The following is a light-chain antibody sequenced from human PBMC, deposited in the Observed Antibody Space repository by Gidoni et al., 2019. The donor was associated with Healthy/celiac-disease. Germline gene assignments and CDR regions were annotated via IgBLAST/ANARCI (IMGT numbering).Light chain of an antibody. CDR2: GAS. J-gene: IGKJ4*01. CDR3: QQYCSSKLT. Sequence: EIVLTPSPGTLSMSPGERATLSCRASQSVSNSYVAWYQQKPGQAPRLLIYGASSRATGIPDRFSGSGSGTDFTLTISRLEPEDFAVYYCQQYCSSKLTFGGGTKVEIK. CDR1: QSVSNSY. V-gene: IGKV3-20*01.